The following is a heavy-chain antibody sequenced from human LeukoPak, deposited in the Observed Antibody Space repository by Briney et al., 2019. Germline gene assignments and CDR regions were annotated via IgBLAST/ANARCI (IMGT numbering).Heavy chain of an antibody. CDR1: GFTVNSNY. CDR2: IYIVGDT. V-gene: IGHV3-53*01. J-gene: IGHJ6*03. D-gene: IGHD3-3*01. Sequence: GGSLRLSCAASGFTVNSNYISWVRQAPGKGLEWVSVIYIVGDTYYADSVKGRFTISRDNSNNTVCLQMNSLTVEDTAVYYFAIEGDDFWSPNFRSFMDVWGKGTTVTVSS. CDR3: AIEGDDFWSPNFRSFMDV.